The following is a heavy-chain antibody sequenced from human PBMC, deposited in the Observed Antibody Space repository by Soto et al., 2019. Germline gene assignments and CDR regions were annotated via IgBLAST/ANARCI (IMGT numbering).Heavy chain of an antibody. CDR3: ASSVWFGELFLYYYYYGMDA. J-gene: IGHJ6*02. V-gene: IGHV1-69*02. Sequence: GASVKVSCKASGGTFSSYTISWVRQAPGQGLEWLGRIIPILGIANYAQKFQGRVTITADKSASTAYMELSSLRSEDTAVYYCASSVWFGELFLYYYYYGMDAWGQGTTVTVSS. CDR1: GGTFSSYT. D-gene: IGHD3-10*01. CDR2: IIPILGIA.